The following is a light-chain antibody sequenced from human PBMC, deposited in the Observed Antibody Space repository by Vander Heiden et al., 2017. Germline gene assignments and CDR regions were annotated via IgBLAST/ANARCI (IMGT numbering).Light chain of an antibody. Sequence: SYALTQPVSVSVALGQTARIPCGGNNIRTKIVHWYQQKPGQAPVLVIYRDANRPSGIPERFSGSNSGNTATLTISRAQAGDEADYYCQVWDSSSAIFGGGTKVTVL. CDR3: QVWDSSSAI. CDR2: RDA. J-gene: IGLJ2*01. CDR1: NIRTKI. V-gene: IGLV3-9*01.